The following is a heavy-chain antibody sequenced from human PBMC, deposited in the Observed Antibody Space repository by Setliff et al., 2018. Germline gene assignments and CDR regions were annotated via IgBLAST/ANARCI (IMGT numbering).Heavy chain of an antibody. CDR1: GFSFSSYE. CDR3: ARGVVVVVAATSNYFDP. J-gene: IGHJ5*02. V-gene: IGHV3-7*01. Sequence: GGSLRLSCAASGFSFSSYEMNWVRQAPGKGPEWVANIKENGSEKYYVDSVKGRFTISRDNAKNSLHLQMNSLRAEDTAEYYCARGVVVVVAATSNYFDPWGQGTLVTVSS. CDR2: IKENGSEK. D-gene: IGHD2-15*01.